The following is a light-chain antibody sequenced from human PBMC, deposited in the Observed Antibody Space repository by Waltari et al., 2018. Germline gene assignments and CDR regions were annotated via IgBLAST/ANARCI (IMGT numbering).Light chain of an antibody. CDR3: QSYDTSLSVV. J-gene: IGLJ2*01. V-gene: IGLV1-40*01. CDR1: GSNIGAGYD. CDR2: GFN. Sequence: QSVLTQPPSVSGAPGQRVTISCTWSGSNIGAGYDTHCYQQLPGKAPRLLIHGFNPRPLGVPGRFFGSQSGTSASLAITGLQAEDEGDYYCQSYDTSLSVVFGGGTKLTVL.